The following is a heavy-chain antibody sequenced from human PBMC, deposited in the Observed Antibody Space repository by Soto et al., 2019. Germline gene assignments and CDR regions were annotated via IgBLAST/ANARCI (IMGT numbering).Heavy chain of an antibody. Sequence: QVQLVESGGGVVQPGRSLRLSCAASGFTFSSYGMHWVRQAPGKGLEWVALISYDGTNKYYADSVQGRFTISRDNSKNTLYLQMNSLSTGDTAVYYCGKDLATIFGGDYWGQGTLVTVSS. CDR3: GKDLATIFGGDY. V-gene: IGHV3-30*18. CDR1: GFTFSSYG. CDR2: ISYDGTNK. D-gene: IGHD3-3*01. J-gene: IGHJ4*02.